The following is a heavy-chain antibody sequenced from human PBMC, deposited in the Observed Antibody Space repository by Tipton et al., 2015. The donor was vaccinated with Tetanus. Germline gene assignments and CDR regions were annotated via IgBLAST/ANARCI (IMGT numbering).Heavy chain of an antibody. CDR2: IYYTGST. CDR3: ARERIEAFYYHGLDV. J-gene: IGHJ6*02. V-gene: IGHV4-39*07. D-gene: IGHD2-21*01. Sequence: TLSLTCTVSGASSTSGDYYWAWIRQPPGKGPEWIGSIYYTGSTYYNPFLKSRVTISEDTSKNQFSLQLAFVTAADTAIYYCARERIEAFYYHGLDVWGPGTTVTVSS. CDR1: GASSTSGDYY.